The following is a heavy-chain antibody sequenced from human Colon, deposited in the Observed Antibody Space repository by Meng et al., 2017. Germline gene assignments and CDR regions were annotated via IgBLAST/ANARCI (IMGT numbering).Heavy chain of an antibody. V-gene: IGHV4-39*01. D-gene: IGHD2-15*01. CDR3: ARQVAATFTGLAFDS. CDR1: VGSVRVFHYY. J-gene: IGHJ4*02. CDR2: IYYSGRT. Sequence: LLMLLGPLSPTCPLLVGSVRVFHYYCGGVRQPAGQGVQWIGTIYYSGRTSNNPSLKGRFTISEDTSKNHFSVNLSSVTAADTAVYYCARQVAATFTGLAFDSWGQGTLVTVSS.